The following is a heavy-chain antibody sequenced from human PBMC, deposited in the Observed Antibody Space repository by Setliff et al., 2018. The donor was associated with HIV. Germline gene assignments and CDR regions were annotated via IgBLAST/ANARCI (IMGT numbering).Heavy chain of an antibody. Sequence: SETLSLTCTVSAYSIRNGYYWGWIRQSPGKGLEWIGTLYYDGNTYYNPSLKSRVTMSVDTSKNQFPLNLNSVTAADTAVYYCARETIRSGHPSEAGFDFWGQGALVTVSS. CDR1: AYSIRNGYY. J-gene: IGHJ4*02. D-gene: IGHD6-19*01. CDR2: LYYDGNT. CDR3: ARETIRSGHPSEAGFDF. V-gene: IGHV4-38-2*02.